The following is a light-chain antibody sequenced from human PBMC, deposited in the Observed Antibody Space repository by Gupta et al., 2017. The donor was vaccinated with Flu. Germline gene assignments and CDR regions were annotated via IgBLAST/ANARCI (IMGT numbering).Light chain of an antibody. J-gene: IGLJ1*01. CDR1: NGGYY. CDR3: HSYANTINGSV. CDR2: GHN. Sequence: PGKSTTISCTGANGGYYVYWYPHVPGQAPSLLIDGHNNRPSGVADRFSASKSGTSASLAIAGLRAEEEADDYCHSYANTINGSVFGTGTKVTVL. V-gene: IGLV1-40*01.